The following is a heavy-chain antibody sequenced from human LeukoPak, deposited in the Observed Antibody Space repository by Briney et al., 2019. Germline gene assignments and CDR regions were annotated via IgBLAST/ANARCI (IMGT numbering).Heavy chain of an antibody. D-gene: IGHD2-8*01. CDR2: ISGAGDIA. CDR3: AKVKSSLTLIGA. J-gene: IGHJ5*02. Sequence: PGGFLRLSCAASGFLFSRCAMSWVRQAPGKGLEWVSSISGAGDIAHYAESVKGRFTISRDNSGNTLYVQMDSLRAEDTAVYYCAKVKSSLTLIGAWGQGTLVTVSS. CDR1: GFLFSRCA. V-gene: IGHV3-23*01.